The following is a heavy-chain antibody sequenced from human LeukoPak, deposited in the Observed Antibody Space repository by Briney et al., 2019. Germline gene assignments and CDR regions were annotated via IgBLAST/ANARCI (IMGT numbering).Heavy chain of an antibody. CDR2: INPNSGGT. CDR3: ARGTGSHSSSRYVKVYNWFDP. J-gene: IGHJ5*02. V-gene: IGHV1-2*02. D-gene: IGHD6-13*01. Sequence: ASVKVSCKASGYTFTGYYMHWVRQAPGQGLEWKGWINPNSGGTNYAQKFQGRVTMTRDTSISTAYMELSRLRSDDTAVYYCARGTGSHSSSRYVKVYNWFDPWGQGTLVTVSS. CDR1: GYTFTGYY.